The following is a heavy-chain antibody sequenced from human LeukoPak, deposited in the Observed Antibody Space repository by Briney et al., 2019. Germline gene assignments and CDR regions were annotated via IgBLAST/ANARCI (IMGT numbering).Heavy chain of an antibody. CDR3: AREQGTVTTNWFDP. CDR2: IYYSGST. CDR1: GGSISSYY. Sequence: SETLSLTCTVSGGSISSYYWSWIRQPPGKGLEWIGYIYYSGSTNYNPSLKSRVTISVDTSKNQISLKLSSVTAADTAVYYCAREQGTVTTNWFDPWGQGTPVTVSS. V-gene: IGHV4-59*01. J-gene: IGHJ5*02. D-gene: IGHD4-17*01.